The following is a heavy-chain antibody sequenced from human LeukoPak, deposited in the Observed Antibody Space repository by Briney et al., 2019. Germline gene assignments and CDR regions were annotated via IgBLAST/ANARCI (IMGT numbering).Heavy chain of an antibody. CDR3: AKGGSGYYYPYFDY. CDR2: ISWNSGSI. J-gene: IGHJ4*02. CDR1: GFTFDDYA. Sequence: GGSLRLSCAASGFTFDDYAMHWVRQAPGKGLEWVSGISWNSGSIGYADSVKGRFTISRDNAKNSLYLQMNSLRAEDTALYYCAKGGSGYYYPYFDYWGQGTLVTVS. D-gene: IGHD3-22*01. V-gene: IGHV3-9*01.